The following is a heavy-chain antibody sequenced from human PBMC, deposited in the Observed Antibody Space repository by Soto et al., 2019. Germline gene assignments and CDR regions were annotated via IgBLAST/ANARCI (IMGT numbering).Heavy chain of an antibody. J-gene: IGHJ4*02. D-gene: IGHD7-27*01. CDR3: ARDPKTSGGQHWAFNYFDS. CDR1: GFSFSISP. CDR2: ISYDGTNK. Sequence: GGSLRLSCAASGFSFSISPVHWVRQAPGKGPEWVALISYDGTNKFYADSVKGRFTISRDNSKSTLYLQVDSLRPEDAAVYYCARDPKTSGGQHWAFNYFDSWGQGTLVTVSS. V-gene: IGHV3-30-3*01.